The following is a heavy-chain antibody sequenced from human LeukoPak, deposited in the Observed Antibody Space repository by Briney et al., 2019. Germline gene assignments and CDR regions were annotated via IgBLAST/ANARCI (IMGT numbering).Heavy chain of an antibody. Sequence: SETLSLTCAVYGGSFSGYYWSWIRQPPGKGLEWIGEINHSGSTNYNPSLKSRVTISVDTSKNQFSLKLSSVTAADTAVYYCARRKLRLGYCSSTSCSPSNWFDPWGQGTLVTVSS. J-gene: IGHJ5*02. V-gene: IGHV4-34*01. CDR2: INHSGST. CDR1: GGSFSGYY. D-gene: IGHD2-2*01. CDR3: ARRKLRLGYCSSTSCSPSNWFDP.